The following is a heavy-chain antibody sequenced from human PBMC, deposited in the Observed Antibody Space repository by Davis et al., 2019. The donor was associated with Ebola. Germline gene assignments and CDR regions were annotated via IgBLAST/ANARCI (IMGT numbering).Heavy chain of an antibody. D-gene: IGHD6-13*01. Sequence: PGGSLRLSCAASGFTFSSYGMFWVRQAPGKGLEWVANIKQDGSEKYYVDSVKGRFTISRDNAKNSLFLQMDSLRAEDTAVYYCAREGIAAAGTDYWGQGTLVTVSS. CDR3: AREGIAAAGTDY. J-gene: IGHJ4*02. CDR1: GFTFSSYG. V-gene: IGHV3-7*01. CDR2: IKQDGSEK.